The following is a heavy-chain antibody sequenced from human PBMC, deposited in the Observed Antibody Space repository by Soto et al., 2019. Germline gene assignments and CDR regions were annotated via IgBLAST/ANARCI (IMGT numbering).Heavy chain of an antibody. CDR3: ARADGTEEWGYYFDY. CDR1: VGTFSSYA. Sequence: HVQLVQSGAEVKKPGSSVKVSCKASVGTFSSYAISGVRQAPGQGLECMGGIITIFGTANYAQKFQGRVTINADEATRKAYMELGILRSEDTDGYFCARADGTEEWGYYFDYWGQGTLVTVSS. V-gene: IGHV1-69*01. J-gene: IGHJ4*02. CDR2: IITIFGTA. D-gene: IGHD1-1*01.